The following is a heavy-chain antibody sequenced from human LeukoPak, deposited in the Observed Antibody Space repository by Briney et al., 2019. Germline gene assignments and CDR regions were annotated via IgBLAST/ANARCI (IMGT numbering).Heavy chain of an antibody. CDR1: GFTFSSYS. CDR3: ARPRIAARPDAFDI. J-gene: IGHJ3*02. CDR2: ISSSSSTI. D-gene: IGHD6-6*01. Sequence: GGSLRLSCAASGFTFSSYSMNWVRQAPGKGLEWVSYISSSSSTIYYADSVKGRFTISRDNAKNSLYLQMNSLRAEDTAVYYCARPRIAARPDAFDIWGQGTMVTVSS. V-gene: IGHV3-48*04.